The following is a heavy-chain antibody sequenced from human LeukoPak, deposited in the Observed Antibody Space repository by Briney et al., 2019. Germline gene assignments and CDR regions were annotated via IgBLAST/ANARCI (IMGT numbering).Heavy chain of an antibody. D-gene: IGHD6-19*01. J-gene: IGHJ4*02. V-gene: IGHV3-7*01. CDR1: GFTFSSYW. Sequence: GGSLRLSCAASGFTFSSYWMSWVRQAPGKGLEWVANIKQDGSEKYYVDSVKGRFTISRDNAKNSLYLQMNSLRAENTAVYYCARTGYSSGWYRVDYFDYWGQGTLVTVSS. CDR2: IKQDGSEK. CDR3: ARTGYSSGWYRVDYFDY.